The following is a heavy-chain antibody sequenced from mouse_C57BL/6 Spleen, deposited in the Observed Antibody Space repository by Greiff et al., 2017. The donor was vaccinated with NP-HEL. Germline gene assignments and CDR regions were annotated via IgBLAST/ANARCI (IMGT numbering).Heavy chain of an antibody. CDR2: IYPGDGDT. Sequence: VQLQQSGPELVKPGASVKISCKASGYAFSSSWMNWVKQRPGKGLEWIGRIYPGDGDTNYNGKFKGKATLTADKSSSTAYMQLSSLTSEDSAVYFCAKSQGRDAMDYWGQGTSVTVSS. CDR3: AKSQGRDAMDY. J-gene: IGHJ4*01. V-gene: IGHV1-82*01. CDR1: GYAFSSSW.